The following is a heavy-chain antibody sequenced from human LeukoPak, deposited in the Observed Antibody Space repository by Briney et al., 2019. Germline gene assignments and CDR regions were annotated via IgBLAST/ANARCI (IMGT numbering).Heavy chain of an antibody. Sequence: GGSLRLSCAASGFTFSVYAMHWVRQAPGKGLEWVAVISYDGSNKYYADSVKGRFTISRDNAKNSLYLQMNSLRTEDTAVYYCARHFCSSTSCSNWGQGTLVTVSS. D-gene: IGHD2-2*01. CDR3: ARHFCSSTSCSN. CDR1: GFTFSVYA. J-gene: IGHJ4*02. CDR2: ISYDGSNK. V-gene: IGHV3-30*04.